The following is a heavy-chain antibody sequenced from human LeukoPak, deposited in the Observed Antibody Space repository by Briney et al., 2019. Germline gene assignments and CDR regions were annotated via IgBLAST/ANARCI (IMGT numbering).Heavy chain of an antibody. J-gene: IGHJ4*02. D-gene: IGHD5-12*01. V-gene: IGHV3-23*01. CDR3: AISPRSTIRL. CDR1: GFTFSSYA. Sequence: GGSLRLSCAASGFTFSSYAMHWDRQAPGKVLEWVSAISGSGGSTYYADSVKGRFTISRDNSENTLFLQMNSLRAEDTAVYYCAISPRSTIRLWGRGILVTVSS. CDR2: ISGSGGST.